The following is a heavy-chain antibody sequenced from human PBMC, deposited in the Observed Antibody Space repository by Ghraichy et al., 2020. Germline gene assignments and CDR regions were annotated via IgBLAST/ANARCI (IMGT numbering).Heavy chain of an antibody. CDR2: INHSGST. V-gene: IGHV4-34*01. CDR1: GGSFSGYY. CDR3: ARLNGGVHCSGGSCYSSSTIFDY. Sequence: SETLSLTCAVYGGSFSGYYWSWIRQPPGKGLEWIGEINHSGSTNYNPSLKSRVTISVDTSKNQFSLKLSSVTAADTAVYYCARLNGGVHCSGGSCYSSSTIFDYWGQGTLVTVSS. J-gene: IGHJ4*02. D-gene: IGHD2-15*01.